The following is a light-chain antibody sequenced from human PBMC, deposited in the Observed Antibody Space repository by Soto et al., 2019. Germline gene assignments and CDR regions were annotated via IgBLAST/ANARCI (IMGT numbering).Light chain of an antibody. CDR3: AAWDDTLNGPL. CDR2: ATN. J-gene: IGLJ2*01. CDR1: RSNVGRNA. V-gene: IGLV1-44*01. Sequence: QSVLTQPPPASGTPGQTVTISCSGSRSNVGRNAVSWYQQVPGMAPKLLVFATNKRPSGVPDRFSGSASGASASLAISGLQSEDEADYYCAAWDDTLNGPLFGGGTKVTVL.